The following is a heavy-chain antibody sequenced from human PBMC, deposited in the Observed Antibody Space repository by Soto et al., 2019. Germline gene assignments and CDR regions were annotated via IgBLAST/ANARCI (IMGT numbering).Heavy chain of an antibody. D-gene: IGHD2-21*02. Sequence: ASVKVSCKASGYTFTSYYMHWVRQAPGQGLEGMGIINPSGGSTSYAQKFQGRVTMTRDTSTSTVYMELSSLRSEVTAVYYCARVGAYCGGDCYWDYYYGMDVWGQGTTVTAP. V-gene: IGHV1-46*01. J-gene: IGHJ6*02. CDR2: INPSGGST. CDR3: ARVGAYCGGDCYWDYYYGMDV. CDR1: GYTFTSYY.